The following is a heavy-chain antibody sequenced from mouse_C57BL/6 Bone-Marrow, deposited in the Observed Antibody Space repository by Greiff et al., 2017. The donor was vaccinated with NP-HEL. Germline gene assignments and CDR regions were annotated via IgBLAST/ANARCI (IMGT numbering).Heavy chain of an antibody. V-gene: IGHV1-84*01. CDR2: IYPGSGNT. J-gene: IGHJ1*03. Sequence: VQVVESGPELVKPGASVKISCKASGYTFTDYYINWVKQRPGQGLEWIGWIYPGSGNTKYNEKFKGKATLTVDTSSSTAYMQLSSLTSEDSAVYFCAREGYYDGYYWYFDVWGTGTTVTVSS. CDR3: AREGYYDGYYWYFDV. D-gene: IGHD2-3*01. CDR1: GYTFTDYY.